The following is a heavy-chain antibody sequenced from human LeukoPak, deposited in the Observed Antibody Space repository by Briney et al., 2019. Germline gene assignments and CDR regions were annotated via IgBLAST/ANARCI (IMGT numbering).Heavy chain of an antibody. CDR1: GYTFTRYY. Sequence: ASVKVSCKASGYTFTRYYLHWVRQAPGQGLEWMGIINPSGGRTNNAQQFQGRVTMTRDTSTSTVYMQLSSLRSEDTAVYYWARDLAIAAAPYGMDVWGQGTTVTVSS. CDR2: INPSGGRT. V-gene: IGHV1-46*01. D-gene: IGHD6-13*01. CDR3: ARDLAIAAAPYGMDV. J-gene: IGHJ6*02.